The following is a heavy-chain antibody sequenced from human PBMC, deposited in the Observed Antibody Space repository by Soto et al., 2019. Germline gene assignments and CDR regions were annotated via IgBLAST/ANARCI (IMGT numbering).Heavy chain of an antibody. J-gene: IGHJ5*02. CDR2: IYYSGST. CDR3: ARGESIRGVRFDP. Sequence: QVQLQESGPGLVKPSQTLSLTCTVSGGSISSGGYYWSWIRQHPGKGLEWIGYIYYSGSTYYNPSLTRRVTISVDTSKNQFSLKLSSVTAADTAVYYCARGESIRGVRFDPWGQGTLVTVSS. V-gene: IGHV4-31*03. D-gene: IGHD3-10*01. CDR1: GGSISSGGYY.